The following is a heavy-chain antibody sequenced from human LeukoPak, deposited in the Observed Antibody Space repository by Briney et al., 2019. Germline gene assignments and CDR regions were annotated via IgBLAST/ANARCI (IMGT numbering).Heavy chain of an antibody. V-gene: IGHV3-23*01. CDR1: GVTFSSYA. Sequence: GGSLRLSCAASGVTFSSYAMSWVRQAPERGLEWVSSISGRVGSAYYADSGKGRFTLSRDNSKNPLYLQMTSLRAEDPAVYYCECPPGVSRGYTFDYWGQGTLVTVSS. CDR3: ECPPGVSRGYTFDY. D-gene: IGHD3-10*01. J-gene: IGHJ4*02. CDR2: ISGRVGSA.